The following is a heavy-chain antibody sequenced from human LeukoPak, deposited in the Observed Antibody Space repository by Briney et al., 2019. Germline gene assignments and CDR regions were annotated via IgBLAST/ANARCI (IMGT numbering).Heavy chain of an antibody. V-gene: IGHV3-23*01. D-gene: IGHD3-3*01. CDR3: AKAELGVDTFFDY. CDR2: LSGSGAGT. CDR1: GFTFSDYA. J-gene: IGHJ4*02. Sequence: GGSLRLSCAASGFTFSDYALGWVRQAPGRGLEWVATLSGSGAGTYYSDSVQGRFTISRDNSKRALFLQMNSLRAEDTAFYYCAKAELGVDTFFDYWGQGTLVTVSS.